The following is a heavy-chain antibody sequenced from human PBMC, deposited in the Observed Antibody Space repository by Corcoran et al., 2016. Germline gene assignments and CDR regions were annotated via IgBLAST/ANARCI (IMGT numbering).Heavy chain of an antibody. CDR1: GFTFSRYR. D-gene: IGHD6-19*01. Sequence: EVQLVESGGGLVQPGWSLSLSCAASGFTFSRYRMNWVRQAPGKGLEWVSYISSSSSTIYYADSVKGRFTISRDNAKNLLYLQMNSLRAEDTAVYYCARESGYSSGWASDAFDILGQVTMVTVSS. CDR3: ARESGYSSGWASDAFDI. CDR2: ISSSSSTI. V-gene: IGHV3-48*04. J-gene: IGHJ3*02.